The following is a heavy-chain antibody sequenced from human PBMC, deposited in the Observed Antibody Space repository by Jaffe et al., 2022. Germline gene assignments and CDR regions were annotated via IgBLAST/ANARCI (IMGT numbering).Heavy chain of an antibody. CDR3: ARGSLWFGDPTSSWFDP. D-gene: IGHD3-10*01. CDR1: GYSISSGYY. CDR2: IYHSGST. J-gene: IGHJ5*02. V-gene: IGHV4-38-2*01. Sequence: QVQLQESGPGLVKPSETLSLTCAVSGYSISSGYYWGWIRQPPGKGLEWIGSIYHSGSTYYNPSLKSRVTISVDTSKNQFSLKLSSVTAADTAVYYCARGSLWFGDPTSSWFDPWGQGTLVTVSS.